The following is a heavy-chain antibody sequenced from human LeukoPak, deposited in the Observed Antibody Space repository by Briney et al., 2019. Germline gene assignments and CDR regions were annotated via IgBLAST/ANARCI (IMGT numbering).Heavy chain of an antibody. V-gene: IGHV1-8*01. CDR1: GYTFTSYG. Sequence: GASVKVSCKASGYTFTSYGINWVRQATGQGLEWMGWMNPNSGNTGYAQKFQGRVTMTRNTSISTAYMELSSLRSEDTAVYYCARGVLVYDFWSGSRPNLDYWGQGTLVTVSS. D-gene: IGHD3-3*01. CDR3: ARGVLVYDFWSGSRPNLDY. J-gene: IGHJ4*02. CDR2: MNPNSGNT.